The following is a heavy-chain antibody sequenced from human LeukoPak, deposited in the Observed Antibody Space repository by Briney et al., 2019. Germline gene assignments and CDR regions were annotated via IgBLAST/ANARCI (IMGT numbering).Heavy chain of an antibody. CDR1: GFIFSNHA. CDR3: ATSYCDFWTPYSAH. V-gene: IGHV3-23*01. CDR2: ISGSDGST. Sequence: PGGSLRLSCAASGFIFSNHAMTWVRQAPGRGLEWVSVISGSDGSTYYADSVQGRFTISRDNSKNTLYLQMISLRVEDTAVYYCATSYCDFWTPYSAHWGQGTLVTVSS. J-gene: IGHJ4*02. D-gene: IGHD3/OR15-3a*01.